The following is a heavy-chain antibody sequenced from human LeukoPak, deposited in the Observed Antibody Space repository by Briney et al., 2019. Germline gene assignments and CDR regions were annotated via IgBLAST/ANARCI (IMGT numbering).Heavy chain of an antibody. Sequence: GGSLRLSCPASGFTFITYSMNWVGQAPGQGLEWVSSVNSRSNYIYYADSVKGRFTISRDNAKNSLYLQMNSLRAEDTAVYYCVREDGIVGATSAFDIWGQGTMVTVSS. CDR2: VNSRSNYI. V-gene: IGHV3-21*01. D-gene: IGHD1-26*01. CDR3: VREDGIVGATSAFDI. J-gene: IGHJ3*02. CDR1: GFTFITYS.